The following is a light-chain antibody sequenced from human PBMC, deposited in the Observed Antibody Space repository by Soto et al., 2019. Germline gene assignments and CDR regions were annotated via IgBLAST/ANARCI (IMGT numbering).Light chain of an antibody. CDR2: GAS. CDR1: QSVSSNY. V-gene: IGKV3-20*01. J-gene: IGKJ2*01. Sequence: EIVLTQSPGTLSLSPGERATLSCRASQSVSSNYLAWYQQKPGQAPRLLIYGASRGAAGIPDWFSGSGSGTDFTLTISRLELEDFEVYFCQQYGRSPMFTFGQGTKLEIK. CDR3: QQYGRSPMFT.